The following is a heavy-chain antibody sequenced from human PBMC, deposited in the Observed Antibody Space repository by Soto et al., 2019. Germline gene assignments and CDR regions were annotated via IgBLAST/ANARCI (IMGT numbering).Heavy chain of an antibody. CDR2: INHSGST. CDR1: GGSFSGYY. Sequence: SETLSLTCAVYGGSFSGYYWSWIRQPPGKGLEWIGEINHSGSTNYNPSLKSRVTISVDTSKNQFSLKLSSVTAADTAVYYCARCGRVAGRFFWFDPWGKGTLVTVSS. CDR3: ARCGRVAGRFFWFDP. J-gene: IGHJ5*02. V-gene: IGHV4-34*01. D-gene: IGHD6-19*01.